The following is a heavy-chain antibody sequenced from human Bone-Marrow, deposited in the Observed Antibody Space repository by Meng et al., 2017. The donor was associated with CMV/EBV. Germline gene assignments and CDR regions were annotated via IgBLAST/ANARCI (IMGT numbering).Heavy chain of an antibody. D-gene: IGHD4-11*01. CDR3: ARDVDYPNWFDP. CDR1: GYTFTAYY. V-gene: IGHV1-2*02. CDR2: INPNSGGT. Sequence: ASVKVSCKASGYTFTAYYMHWVRQAPGQGLEWMGWINPNSGGTNYAQKFQGRVTMTRDTSISTAYMELSRLRSDDTAVYYCARDVDYPNWFDPWGQGTLVTIYS. J-gene: IGHJ5*02.